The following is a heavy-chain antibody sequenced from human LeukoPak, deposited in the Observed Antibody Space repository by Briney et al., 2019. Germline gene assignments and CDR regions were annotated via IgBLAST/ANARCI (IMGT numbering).Heavy chain of an antibody. D-gene: IGHD1-26*01. J-gene: IGHJ3*02. CDR2: IKSKTDGGTS. CDR3: ATDPGEWEPI. Sequence: GGSLRLSCATSGLTFTNAWMSWFRQAPGKGLEWVGRIKSKTDGGTSDYAAPVQGGFTISRDDSKNTLYLQMNSLKIEDTAVYYCATDPGEWEPIWGQGTMVTVSS. CDR1: GLTFTNAW. V-gene: IGHV3-15*01.